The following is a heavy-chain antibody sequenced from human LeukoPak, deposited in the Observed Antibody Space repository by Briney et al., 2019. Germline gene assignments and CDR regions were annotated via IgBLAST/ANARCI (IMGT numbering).Heavy chain of an antibody. Sequence: SETLSLTCAVYGGSFSGYYWSWIRQPPGKGLEWIGEINHSGSTNYNPSLKSRVTISVDTSKNQFSLKLSSVTAADTAVYYCARALRDCSGGSCYGDWGQGTLVTVSS. CDR1: GGSFSGYY. CDR2: INHSGST. D-gene: IGHD2-15*01. J-gene: IGHJ4*02. V-gene: IGHV4-34*01. CDR3: ARALRDCSGGSCYGD.